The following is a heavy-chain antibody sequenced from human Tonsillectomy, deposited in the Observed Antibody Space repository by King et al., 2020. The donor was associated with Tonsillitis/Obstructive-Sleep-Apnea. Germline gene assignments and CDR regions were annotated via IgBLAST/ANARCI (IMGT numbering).Heavy chain of an antibody. D-gene: IGHD4-11*01. CDR2: IKSKTDGGTT. J-gene: IGHJ4*02. Sequence: VQLVQSGGGLVKPGGSLRLSCAASGFTFNNAWMTWVRQAPGKGLEWVGRIKSKTDGGTTDYASPVKGRFVISRDDSKNTLFLQMNDLKTEDTAVYYCAEGLTTVTYYFDCWGQGTLVTVSS. CDR3: AEGLTTVTYYFDC. V-gene: IGHV3-15*01. CDR1: GFTFNNAW.